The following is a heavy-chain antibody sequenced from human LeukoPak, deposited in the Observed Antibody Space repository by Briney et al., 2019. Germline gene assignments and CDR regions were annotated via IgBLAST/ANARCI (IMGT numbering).Heavy chain of an antibody. D-gene: IGHD6-13*01. J-gene: IGHJ5*02. CDR2: LKQDGSEK. V-gene: IGHV3-7*03. Sequence: GGSLRLSCAPSGFTLTSYWMSWVRQAPGKGLEWVANLKQDGSEKYYVDSVKGRFTISRDNAKNSLYLQMNSLRAEDTAVYYCARGGSSSMYNWFDPWGQGTLVTVSS. CDR1: GFTLTSYW. CDR3: ARGGSSSMYNWFDP.